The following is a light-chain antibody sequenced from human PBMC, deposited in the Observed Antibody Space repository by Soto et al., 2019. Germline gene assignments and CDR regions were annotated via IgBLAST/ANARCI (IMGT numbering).Light chain of an antibody. CDR2: EVT. CDR1: SSDVGAYSY. Sequence: QYVLTQPPSASGSPGQSVTISCTGTSSDVGAYSYVSWYQQYPGKAPELMIYEVTKRPSGVPDRFSGSKSGNTASLTVSGLQAEDEAAYYCSSYAGSNGVIFGGGTQLTVL. CDR3: SSYAGSNGVI. J-gene: IGLJ2*01. V-gene: IGLV2-8*01.